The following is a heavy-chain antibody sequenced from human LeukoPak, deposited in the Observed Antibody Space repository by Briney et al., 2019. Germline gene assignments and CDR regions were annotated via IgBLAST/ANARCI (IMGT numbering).Heavy chain of an antibody. V-gene: IGHV3-74*01. CDR1: GFTFSSYW. CDR3: GRGGKVEQLVLAR. D-gene: IGHD6-13*01. Sequence: PGGSLRLSCAASGFTFSSYWMHWVRQAPGKGLVWVSRISSDGSSTTYADSVKGRFTISRDNAKNTLYLQMNSLRAGDTAVYYCGRGGKVEQLVLARWGQGSLVTVSS. CDR2: ISSDGSST. J-gene: IGHJ4*02.